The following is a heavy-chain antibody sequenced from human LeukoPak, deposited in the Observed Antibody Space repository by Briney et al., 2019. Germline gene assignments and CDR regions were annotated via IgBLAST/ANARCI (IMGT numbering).Heavy chain of an antibody. CDR3: ARDHNGPYTFDY. CDR1: GFSFNIYS. D-gene: IGHD2-2*02. V-gene: IGHV3-48*04. CDR2: ISSSSANI. Sequence: GGSLRLSCAASGFSFNIYSMNRVRQAPGRGLEWVAYISSSSANIFYADSVKGRFTISRDNAKNSLSLQMNSLKVEDTAVYYCARDHNGPYTFDYWGQGTLVTVSS. J-gene: IGHJ4*02.